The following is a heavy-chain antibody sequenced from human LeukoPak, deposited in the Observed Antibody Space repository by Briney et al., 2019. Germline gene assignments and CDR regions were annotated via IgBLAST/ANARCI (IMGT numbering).Heavy chain of an antibody. D-gene: IGHD3-10*01. CDR2: ISSSGSTI. Sequence: GGSLRLSCAASGFTFSSYEVNWVRQAPGKGLEWVSYISSSGSTIYYADSVKGRFTISRDNAKNSLYLQMNSLRAEDTAVYYCARARLLWFGELLWYYGMDVWGKGTTVTVSS. V-gene: IGHV3-48*03. CDR3: ARARLLWFGELLWYYGMDV. J-gene: IGHJ6*04. CDR1: GFTFSSYE.